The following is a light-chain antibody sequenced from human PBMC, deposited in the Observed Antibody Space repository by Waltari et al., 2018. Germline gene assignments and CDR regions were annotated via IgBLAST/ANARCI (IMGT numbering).Light chain of an antibody. Sequence: QSALTQPASVSGSPGQSITIPCTGTRSDVGGYTYVSWYQQHPGKAPKLMIYDVSNRPSGVSNRFSGSKSGNTASLTISGLQAEDEADYYCSSYTSSSTLVFGTGTKVTVL. CDR1: RSDVGGYTY. J-gene: IGLJ1*01. CDR2: DVS. CDR3: SSYTSSSTLV. V-gene: IGLV2-14*03.